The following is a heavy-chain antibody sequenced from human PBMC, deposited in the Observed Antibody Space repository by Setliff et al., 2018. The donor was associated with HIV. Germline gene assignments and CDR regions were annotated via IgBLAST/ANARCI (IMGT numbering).Heavy chain of an antibody. J-gene: IGHJ4*02. CDR3: ARLRINDY. V-gene: IGHV3-21*06. CDR2: ISWDGYNT. CDR1: GFTFSSHW. Sequence: GGSLRLSCAVSGFTFSSHWMVWVRQAPGKGLEWVSLISWDGYNTYYADSVRGRFTISRDNSKNSVYLQMNGLRVEDTAVYYCARLRINDYWGQGTPVTVSS.